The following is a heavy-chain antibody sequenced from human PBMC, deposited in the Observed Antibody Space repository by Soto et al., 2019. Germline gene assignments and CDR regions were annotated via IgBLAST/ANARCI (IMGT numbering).Heavy chain of an antibody. CDR3: ARNKDREQLGGNYYSALDV. Sequence: QVQLVQSGAEVLKPGSSVKVSCKASGDTFDTFAISWVRQAPGQGLEWMGGIIPIFRTPDYAQKFQARVTITADGSTSTASMELSSLRSEDTAVYYCARNKDREQLGGNYYSALDVWGQGTTVTVSS. CDR2: IIPIFRTP. J-gene: IGHJ6*02. V-gene: IGHV1-69*12. CDR1: GDTFDTFA. D-gene: IGHD1-1*01.